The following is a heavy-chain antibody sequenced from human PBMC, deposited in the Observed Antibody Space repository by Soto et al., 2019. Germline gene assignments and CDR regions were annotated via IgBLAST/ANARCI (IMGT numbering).Heavy chain of an antibody. J-gene: IGHJ4*02. Sequence: GASVTVCCKASVYTFTSYARQWVRQAPGQRLEWMGWINAGNGNTKYSQKFQGRVTITRDTSASTAYMELSSLRSEDTAVYYCARDLGGWPDYWGQGTLVTVSS. V-gene: IGHV1-3*01. CDR1: VYTFTSYA. D-gene: IGHD2-15*01. CDR3: ARDLGGWPDY. CDR2: INAGNGNT.